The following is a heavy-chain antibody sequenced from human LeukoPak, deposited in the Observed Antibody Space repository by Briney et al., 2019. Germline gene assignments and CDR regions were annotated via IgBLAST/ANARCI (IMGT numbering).Heavy chain of an antibody. Sequence: PGGSLRLSCAASGFTFSSYSMNWVRQAPGKGLEWVSSISSSSSYIYYADSVKGRFTISRDNAKNSLYLQMNSLRAEDTAVYYCARTDTMDDFWSGYYTFDYWGQGTLVTVSS. CDR1: GFTFSSYS. D-gene: IGHD3-3*01. CDR2: ISSSSSYI. J-gene: IGHJ4*02. V-gene: IGHV3-21*01. CDR3: ARTDTMDDFWSGYYTFDY.